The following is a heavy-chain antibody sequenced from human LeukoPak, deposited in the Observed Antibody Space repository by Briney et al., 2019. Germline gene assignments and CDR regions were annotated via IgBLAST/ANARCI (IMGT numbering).Heavy chain of an antibody. Sequence: GGSLRLSCSASGFTFSAYFMHCVRDAPGGGLEYVSSISSNEYDTYYADSVKGRFTISRDNSKNTLFLQMSSLRAEDTAVYYCVKDLNGTWSFDYWGQGTLVTVPS. CDR2: ISSNEYDT. CDR1: GFTFSAYF. CDR3: VKDLNGTWSFDY. V-gene: IGHV3-64D*08. D-gene: IGHD2-8*01. J-gene: IGHJ4*02.